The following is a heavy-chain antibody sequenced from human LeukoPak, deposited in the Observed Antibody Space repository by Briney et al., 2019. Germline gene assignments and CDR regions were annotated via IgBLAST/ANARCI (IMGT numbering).Heavy chain of an antibody. D-gene: IGHD5-18*01. V-gene: IGHV4-4*07. Sequence: SETLSLTCTVSGGSISSYYWSWIRQPAGKGLEWIGRIYTSGSTNYNPSLKSRVTMSVDTSKNQFSLKLSSVTAADTAVYYCARYSYGYSSRNPWFDPWGQGTLVTVSS. CDR3: ARYSYGYSSRNPWFDP. J-gene: IGHJ5*02. CDR1: GGSISSYY. CDR2: IYTSGST.